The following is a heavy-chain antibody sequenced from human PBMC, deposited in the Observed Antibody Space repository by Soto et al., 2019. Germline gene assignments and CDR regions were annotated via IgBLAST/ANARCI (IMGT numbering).Heavy chain of an antibody. V-gene: IGHV3-30*18. CDR2: ISYDGSNK. J-gene: IGHJ6*02. CDR1: GFTFSSYG. CDR3: AKDRHYITGTTRNYYYYGMDV. Sequence: PGGSLRLSCAASGFTFSSYGMHWVRQAPGKGLEWVAVISYDGSNKYYADSVKGRFTISRDNSKNTLYLQMNSLRAEDTAVYYCAKDRHYITGTTRNYYYYGMDVWGQGTTVTVSS. D-gene: IGHD1-7*01.